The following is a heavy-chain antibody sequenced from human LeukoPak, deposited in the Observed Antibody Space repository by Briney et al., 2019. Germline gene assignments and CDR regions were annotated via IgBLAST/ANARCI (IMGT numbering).Heavy chain of an antibody. Sequence: SGGSLRLSCAASGFTFSNYAMSWVRQAPGKGLEWVSSISNTGSNTYYADSVKGRFTISRDNSKNTLSLQMNSLTAEDTAVYYCAARRGYYHYMDVWGKGTTVTVSS. V-gene: IGHV3-23*01. J-gene: IGHJ6*03. CDR2: ISNTGSNT. CDR3: AARRGYYHYMDV. CDR1: GFTFSNYA. D-gene: IGHD3-3*01.